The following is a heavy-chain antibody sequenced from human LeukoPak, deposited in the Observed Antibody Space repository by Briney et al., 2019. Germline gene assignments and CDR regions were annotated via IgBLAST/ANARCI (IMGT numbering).Heavy chain of an antibody. Sequence: PGWSLRLSCAASGFTLSTYGMHWVRQAPGKGLEWVANIWYDGSTKYYADSVKGRFTISRDNSKNTLYLQMNSLRAEDTAVYYCARKKDTFDFYDSSGLDYWGQGALVTVSS. D-gene: IGHD3-22*01. CDR1: GFTLSTYG. V-gene: IGHV3-33*01. J-gene: IGHJ4*02. CDR2: IWYDGSTK. CDR3: ARKKDTFDFYDSSGLDY.